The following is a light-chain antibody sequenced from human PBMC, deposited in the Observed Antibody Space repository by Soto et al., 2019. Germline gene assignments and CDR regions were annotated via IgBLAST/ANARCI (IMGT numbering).Light chain of an antibody. J-gene: IGLJ1*01. V-gene: IGLV2-23*02. CDR1: TSDVGGYNL. Sequence: QSALTQPASVSGSPGQSITISCSGTTSDVGGYNLVSWYQQHPGKVPKLILFEVNKRPSGASGRFSGSKSGNTASLTISGLQAEDEADYYCCSFTSSNTHVFGTGTKVTVL. CDR3: CSFTSSNTHV. CDR2: EVN.